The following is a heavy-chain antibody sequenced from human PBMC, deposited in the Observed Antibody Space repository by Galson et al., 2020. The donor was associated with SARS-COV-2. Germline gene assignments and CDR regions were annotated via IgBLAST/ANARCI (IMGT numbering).Heavy chain of an antibody. J-gene: IGHJ4*02. CDR3: ARDGQLNSGWAVDY. Sequence: GESLKISCAASRFTFSDHAIHWVRQAPGKGLEWVAQIFYDGSDKYYGDSVKGRFTISRDSSKNMAYLQMNNLKVDDTAVYFCARDGQLNSGWAVDYWGQGTLVTVSS. D-gene: IGHD5-12*01. CDR1: RFTFSDHA. V-gene: IGHV3-33*01. CDR2: IFYDGSDK.